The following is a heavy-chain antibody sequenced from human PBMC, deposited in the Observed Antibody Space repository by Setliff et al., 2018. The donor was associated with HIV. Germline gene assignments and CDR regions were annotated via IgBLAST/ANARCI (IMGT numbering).Heavy chain of an antibody. CDR2: IDPNRGAT. J-gene: IGHJ3*02. V-gene: IGHV1-46*01. CDR3: ARAGGGATDQAFDI. CDR1: GYSFTSYF. D-gene: IGHD2-2*01. Sequence: ASVKVSCKAFGYSFTSYFLHWVRQAPGQGLEWLGIIDPNRGATNNAQKLQGRLTVTTDTSTSTLYMELSNLRSDDTAVYYCARAGGGATDQAFDIWGQGTMVTVSS.